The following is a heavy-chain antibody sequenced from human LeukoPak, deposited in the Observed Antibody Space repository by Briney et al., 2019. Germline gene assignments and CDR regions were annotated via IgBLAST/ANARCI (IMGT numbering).Heavy chain of an antibody. CDR1: GFTFHDYA. J-gene: IGHJ6*02. D-gene: IGHD6-13*01. Sequence: GGSLRLSCAASGFTFHDYAMHWVRQAPGKGLEWVSGLTWNGTNIAYADSVRGRFTVSRDNAKNSLYLQMNSLRAEDTALYYCARDIGSSWYYYYYGIDVWGHGTKVTVSS. CDR3: ARDIGSSWYYYYYGIDV. V-gene: IGHV3-9*01. CDR2: LTWNGTNI.